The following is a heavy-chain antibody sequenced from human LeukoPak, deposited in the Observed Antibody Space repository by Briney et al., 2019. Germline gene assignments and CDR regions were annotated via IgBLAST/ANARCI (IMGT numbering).Heavy chain of an antibody. V-gene: IGHV3-23*01. J-gene: IGHJ4*02. Sequence: GGSLRLSCAASGFTFSSYAVSWVRQAPGKGLEWVSSISGSGSHTYYANSVKGRFTISRDNPKNTLYLQMNSLRAEDTAVYYCAKESGASYYGSGGDSWGQGTLVTVSS. CDR3: AKESGASYYGSGGDS. CDR2: ISGSGSHT. D-gene: IGHD3-10*01. CDR1: GFTFSSYA.